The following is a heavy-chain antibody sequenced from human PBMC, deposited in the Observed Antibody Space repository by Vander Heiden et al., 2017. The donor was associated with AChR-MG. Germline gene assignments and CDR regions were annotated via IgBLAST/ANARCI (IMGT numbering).Heavy chain of an antibody. CDR2: IYHSGST. CDR3: ARGSAYGLGY. CDR1: GDSISTTNW. J-gene: IGHJ4*02. V-gene: IGHV4-4*02. Sequence: QVQLQESGPGLVKTSGTLSLTCAVSGDSISTTNWWSWVRQPPGNGLEWIGEIYHSGSTHYNPSLKSRVTMSVDESKNQFSLILTSVTAADTAVYYCARGSAYGLGYWGQGTLVTVSS. D-gene: IGHD3-10*01.